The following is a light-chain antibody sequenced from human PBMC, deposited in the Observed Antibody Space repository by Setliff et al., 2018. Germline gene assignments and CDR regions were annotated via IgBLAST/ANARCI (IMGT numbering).Light chain of an antibody. V-gene: IGLV2-14*03. CDR2: DVS. J-gene: IGLJ1*01. CDR3: FSYTSSSSYV. Sequence: QSVLTQPASVSGSPGQSITISCTGSSSDVGAYDYVSWYQHHPGRAPKFMIYDVSKRPSGVSNRFSGSKSGNTASLTISGLQAEDGADYYCFSYTSSSSYVFGSGTKSPS. CDR1: SSDVGAYDY.